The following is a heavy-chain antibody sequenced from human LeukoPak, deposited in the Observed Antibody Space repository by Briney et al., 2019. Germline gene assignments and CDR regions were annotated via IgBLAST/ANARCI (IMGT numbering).Heavy chain of an antibody. J-gene: IGHJ5*02. CDR2: IGGSGDPT. CDR1: GFTLSSYV. D-gene: IGHD2-15*01. V-gene: IGHV3-23*01. Sequence: PGGSLRLSCAASGFTLSSYVMSWVRQAPGKGLEWVSAIGGSGDPTYYADSVKGRFTISRDSSRNTMFLQMSGLRVEDTALYYCARDATGFPNWFDRWGQGTLVTVPP. CDR3: ARDATGFPNWFDR.